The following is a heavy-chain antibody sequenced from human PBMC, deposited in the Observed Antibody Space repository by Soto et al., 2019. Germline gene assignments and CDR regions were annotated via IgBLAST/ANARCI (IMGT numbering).Heavy chain of an antibody. CDR3: ARDHSPLFDY. Sequence: QVQLVESGGGVVQPGRSLRLSCAASGFTFSSYGMHWVRQAPCKGLEWVAVIWYDGSNKYYADSVKGRFTISRDNSKNTLYLQMNSLRAEDTAVYYSARDHSPLFDYWGQGTLVTVSS. CDR1: GFTFSSYG. CDR2: IWYDGSNK. V-gene: IGHV3-33*01. D-gene: IGHD2-15*01. J-gene: IGHJ4*02.